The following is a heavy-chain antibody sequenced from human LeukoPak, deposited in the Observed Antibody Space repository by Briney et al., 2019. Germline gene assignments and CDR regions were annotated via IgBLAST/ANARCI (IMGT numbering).Heavy chain of an antibody. J-gene: IGHJ3*02. Sequence: PSQTLSLTCTVSGGSISSGDYYWSWIRQPPGKGLEWIGYIYYSGSTHYNPSLKSRVTISVDTSKNQFSLKLSSVTAADTAVYYCARVFKRAPKGYDAFDIWGQGTMVTVSS. D-gene: IGHD1-14*01. V-gene: IGHV4-30-4*08. CDR1: GGSISSGDYY. CDR3: ARVFKRAPKGYDAFDI. CDR2: IYYSGST.